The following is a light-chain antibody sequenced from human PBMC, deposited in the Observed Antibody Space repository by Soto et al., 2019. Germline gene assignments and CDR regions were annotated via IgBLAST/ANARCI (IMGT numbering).Light chain of an antibody. V-gene: IGKV1-5*01. J-gene: IGKJ1*01. CDR3: QQYQIDWT. CDR1: QRVNTC. Sequence: DIQMTQSPSTLSASVGRRVSITCRASQRVNTCLAWYQQKPGKAPTLLIYDASSLQSGVPSRFSGSGSGTESTLTISSLQPDDFATYYCQQYQIDWTFGQGTKVDIK. CDR2: DAS.